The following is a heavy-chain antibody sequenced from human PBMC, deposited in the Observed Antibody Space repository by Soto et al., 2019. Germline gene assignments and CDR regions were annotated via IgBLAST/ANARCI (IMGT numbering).Heavy chain of an antibody. Sequence: SETLSLTCTLSGDSITWSSCYWGWIREPPGKGLEWVGDVYYSGYTYHNPTLKSRLTMSIATTTGQFSLKMSSVTAADTGVYCWASLTSRISAASHVRNNCLDPWGPGTLVTVSS. J-gene: IGHJ5*02. CDR1: GDSITWSSCY. D-gene: IGHD2-15*01. V-gene: IGHV4-39*01. CDR2: VYYSGYT. CDR3: ASLTSRISAASHVRNNCLDP.